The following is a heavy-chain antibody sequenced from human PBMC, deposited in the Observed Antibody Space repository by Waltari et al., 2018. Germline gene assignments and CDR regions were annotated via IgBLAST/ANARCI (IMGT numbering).Heavy chain of an antibody. J-gene: IGHJ4*02. V-gene: IGHV3-66*01. CDR2: IYPGGST. Sequence: EVQLVESGGNLVQPGRSLRLSCAASGFTVSNNYMKWVRQAPGKGLGWVSIIYPGGSTYYADSVKGRFTISRDNSKNTLYLQMNALRAEDTAVYYCARVPCSGDTCYYHHFDYWGQGTLVTVSS. CDR3: ARVPCSGDTCYYHHFDY. D-gene: IGHD2-15*01. CDR1: GFTVSNNY.